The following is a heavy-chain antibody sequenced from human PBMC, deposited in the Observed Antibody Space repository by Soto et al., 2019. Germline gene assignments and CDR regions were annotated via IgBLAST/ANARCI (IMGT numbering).Heavy chain of an antibody. V-gene: IGHV1-69*13. CDR3: ARQSVYCSGTSCPEFDP. CDR2: IIPIFGTA. CDR1: GGTFSSCA. Sequence: ASVKVSCKASGGTFSSCAISWVRQAPGQGLEWMGGIIPIFGTANYAQKFQGRVTITADESTSTAYMELSSLRSEDTAVYYCARQSVYCSGTSCPEFDPWGQGTLVTVSS. J-gene: IGHJ5*02. D-gene: IGHD2-2*01.